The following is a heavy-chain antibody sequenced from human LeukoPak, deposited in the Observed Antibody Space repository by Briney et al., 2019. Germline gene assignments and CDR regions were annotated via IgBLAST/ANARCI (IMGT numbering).Heavy chain of an antibody. D-gene: IGHD3-3*01. Sequence: ASVKVSCKASGYTFTSYYMHWVRQAPGQGLEWMGIINPSGGSTSYAQKFQGRVTMTRDTSISTAYMELSRLRSDDTAVYYCARAVRESRYDFWSGPQGYWGQGTLVTVSS. J-gene: IGHJ4*02. CDR1: GYTFTSYY. CDR2: INPSGGST. V-gene: IGHV1-46*01. CDR3: ARAVRESRYDFWSGPQGY.